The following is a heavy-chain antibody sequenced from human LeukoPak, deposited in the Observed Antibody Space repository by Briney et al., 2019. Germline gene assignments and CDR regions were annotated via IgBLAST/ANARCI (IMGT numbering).Heavy chain of an antibody. CDR2: IYYSGST. Sequence: PSETLSLTCTVSGGSISSRSYYWGWIRQPPGKGLEWIGNIYYSGSTYYHPSLKSRVTISVDTSKNQFSLKLSSVTAADTAVYYCARAYDSSGFNWFDPWGQGTLVTVSS. D-gene: IGHD3-22*01. V-gene: IGHV4-39*07. CDR1: GGSISSRSYY. J-gene: IGHJ5*02. CDR3: ARAYDSSGFNWFDP.